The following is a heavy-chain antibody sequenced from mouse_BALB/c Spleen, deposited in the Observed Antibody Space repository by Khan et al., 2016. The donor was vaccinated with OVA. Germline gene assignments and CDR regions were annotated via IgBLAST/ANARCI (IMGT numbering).Heavy chain of an antibody. CDR1: GYTFTDYV. CDR2: IYPGSGRT. V-gene: IGHV1-77*01. D-gene: IGHD2-12*01. CDR3: ARWNDRDWFAY. Sequence: VQLQESGPELVKPGASVKMSCKASGYTFTDYVISWVKQRTGQGLEWIGEIYPGSGRTYYNERFKGKATLTSDTSSNTAYMQLSSLTSEDSAAYLCARWNDRDWFAYWGQGTPVTVSA. J-gene: IGHJ3*01.